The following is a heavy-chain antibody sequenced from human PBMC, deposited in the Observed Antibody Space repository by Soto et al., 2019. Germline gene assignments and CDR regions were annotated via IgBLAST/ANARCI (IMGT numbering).Heavy chain of an antibody. D-gene: IGHD3-10*01. Sequence: PGGSVRLSCAASGFTFSSYAMSWVRQAAGKGLEWVAVISYDGSNKYYADSVKGRFTISRENSKNTLYLQMNSLRAEDTAVYYCARGLLWFGDLLRTCDSWGQGT. V-gene: IGHV3-30-3*01. CDR3: ARGLLWFGDLLRTCDS. CDR1: GFTFSSYA. CDR2: ISYDGSNK. J-gene: IGHJ5*02.